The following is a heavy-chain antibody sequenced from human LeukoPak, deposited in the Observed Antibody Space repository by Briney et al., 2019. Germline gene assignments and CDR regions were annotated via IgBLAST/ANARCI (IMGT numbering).Heavy chain of an antibody. CDR2: INPNSGVT. J-gene: IGHJ6*04. Sequence: GASVKDSCKASGYTFTNYYMHWVRQAPGQGREWMGRINPNSGVTNYAQKFQGRVTMTRDTSSSTAYMDLSRLRSDDTAVYYCARDCSSSGGMDVWGKGTTVTVSS. D-gene: IGHD6-25*01. CDR1: GYTFTNYY. CDR3: ARDCSSSGGMDV. V-gene: IGHV1-2*06.